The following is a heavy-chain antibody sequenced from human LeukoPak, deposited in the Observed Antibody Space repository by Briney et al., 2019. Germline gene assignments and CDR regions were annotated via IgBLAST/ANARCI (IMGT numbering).Heavy chain of an antibody. CDR2: IKQDGSEK. V-gene: IGHV3-7*01. CDR3: ARRRYSGSSQHFDY. J-gene: IGHJ4*02. Sequence: GGSLRLSCVTSGFTFSNYWMSWVRQAPGKGLEWVANIKQDGSEKYYVDSVKGRFTISRDNAKNSLYLQMNSLRAEDTAVYYCARRRYSGSSQHFDYWGQGTLVTVSS. CDR1: GFTFSNYW. D-gene: IGHD1-26*01.